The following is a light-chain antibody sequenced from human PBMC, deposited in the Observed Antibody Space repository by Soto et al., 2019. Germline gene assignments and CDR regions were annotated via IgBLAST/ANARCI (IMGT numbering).Light chain of an antibody. V-gene: IGLV2-11*01. J-gene: IGLJ3*02. CDR2: AVS. CDR1: NNDVGRYNF. Sequence: QSALTQPRSVSGSPGQSVTISCAGTNNDVGRYNFVSWYQQLPGKAPKLIISAVSRRPSGVPDRFSGSKSGNTASLTISGIQADDEADYFSFSYTTSDIWVFGGGTKVTVL. CDR3: FSYTTSDIWV.